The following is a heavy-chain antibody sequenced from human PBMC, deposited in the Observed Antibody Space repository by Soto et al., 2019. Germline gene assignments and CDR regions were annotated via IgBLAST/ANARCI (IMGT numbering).Heavy chain of an antibody. Sequence: SETLSLTRTVSGGSVTNSSYYWGWIRQSPGKGLEWIGSVYYRGRSYSKSSVKSRVTISVDTSKNRFSLSLNSVTASDTAVYFCVSQRTTVPTQAYFDYWGPGALVTV. CDR1: GGSVTNSSYY. CDR2: VYYRGRS. V-gene: IGHV4-39*01. CDR3: VSQRTTVPTQAYFDY. D-gene: IGHD4-17*01. J-gene: IGHJ4*02.